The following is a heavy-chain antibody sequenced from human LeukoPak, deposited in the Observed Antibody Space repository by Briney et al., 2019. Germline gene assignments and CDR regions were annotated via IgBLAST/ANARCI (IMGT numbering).Heavy chain of an antibody. J-gene: IGHJ6*02. D-gene: IGHD2-2*01. CDR1: GYTLTELS. CDR3: ATEGPIVVVPAAMPDYYYGMDV. CDR2: FDPEDGET. Sequence: GASVKVSCKVSGYTLTELSMHWVRQAPGKGLEWMGGFDPEDGETIYAQKFQGRVTMTEDTSTDTAYMELSSLSSEDTAVYYCATEGPIVVVPAAMPDYYYGMDVWGQGTTVTVSS. V-gene: IGHV1-24*01.